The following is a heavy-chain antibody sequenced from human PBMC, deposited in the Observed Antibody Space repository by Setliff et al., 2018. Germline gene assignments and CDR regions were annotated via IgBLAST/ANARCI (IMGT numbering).Heavy chain of an antibody. CDR2: VFPSGAT. J-gene: IGHJ4*02. Sequence: SETLSLTCTVSGDSMSGASIWSWIRQPPGKGLEFMGYVFPSGATKYDPSLKSRVTISLDTSNNQFSLSLSSVTAADTAVYYCARTCSGSGCYAGLESWGQGTPVTVSS. CDR3: ARTCSGSGCYAGLES. D-gene: IGHD2-15*01. CDR1: GDSMSGAS. V-gene: IGHV4-4*08.